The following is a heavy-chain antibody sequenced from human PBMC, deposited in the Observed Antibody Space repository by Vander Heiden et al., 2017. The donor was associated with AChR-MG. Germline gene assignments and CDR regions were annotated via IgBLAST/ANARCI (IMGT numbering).Heavy chain of an antibody. CDR3: AKWVDYSIAY. Sequence: QVQLVESGGGVVQPGGSLRLSCSASGFTFSSYGMHWVRQAPGKGLEWVAFIRYDGSNKYYADSVKGRFTISRDNSKNTLYLQMNSLRAEDTAVYYCAKWVDYSIAYWGQGTLVTVSS. CDR2: IRYDGSNK. D-gene: IGHD4-4*01. V-gene: IGHV3-30*02. CDR1: GFTFSSYG. J-gene: IGHJ4*02.